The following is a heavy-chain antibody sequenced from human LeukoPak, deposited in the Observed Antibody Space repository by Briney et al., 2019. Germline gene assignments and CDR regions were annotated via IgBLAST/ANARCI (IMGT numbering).Heavy chain of an antibody. D-gene: IGHD3-10*01. CDR2: ISTSSSYI. CDR3: ARFATYGSGTYAFDY. Sequence: GGSLRLSCAASGFTFSSYSMNWVRQAPGKGLEWVSSISTSSSYIYYADSVKGRFTISRDNAKNSLYLQMNSLRAEDTAVYYCARFATYGSGTYAFDYWGQGTLVTVSS. CDR1: GFTFSSYS. V-gene: IGHV3-21*01. J-gene: IGHJ4*02.